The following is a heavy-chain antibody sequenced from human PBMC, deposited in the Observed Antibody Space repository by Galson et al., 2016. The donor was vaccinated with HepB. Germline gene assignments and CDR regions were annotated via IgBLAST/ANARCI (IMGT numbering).Heavy chain of an antibody. J-gene: IGHJ6*04. CDR1: GFTFSTYG. Sequence: SLRLSCAASGFTFSTYGMHWVRQAPGKGLEWVAVISYDGSDKYYADSVKGRFTISRDNSKNTLWLQMNSLRPEDTAVYYCAKRVRQFDYYYYGVDVWGKGTTVTVS. V-gene: IGHV3-30*18. CDR2: ISYDGSDK. CDR3: AKRVRQFDYYYYGVDV. D-gene: IGHD3-10*01.